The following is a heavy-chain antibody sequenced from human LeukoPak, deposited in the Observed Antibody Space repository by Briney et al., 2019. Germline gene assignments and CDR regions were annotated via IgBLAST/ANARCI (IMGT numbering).Heavy chain of an antibody. D-gene: IGHD1-1*01. CDR3: ARRSSNLKVKY. V-gene: IGHV4-34*01. J-gene: IGHJ4*02. CDR1: GGSLNGYY. Sequence: SETLSLTCAVYGGSLNGYYWNWIRQSPGRGLELIGDINQSGGTSYNPSPKSRVTISIDTSKNQFSLTLNSVTAADTAVYYCARRSSNLKVKYWGQGTLVTVSS. CDR2: INQSGGT.